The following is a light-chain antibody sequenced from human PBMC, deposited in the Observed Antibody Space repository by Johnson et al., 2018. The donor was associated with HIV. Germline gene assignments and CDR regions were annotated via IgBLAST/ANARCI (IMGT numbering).Light chain of an antibody. Sequence: QSILTQPPSVSAAPGQKVTISCSGSSSNIGNNYVSWYQQLPGRAPKLLIYENNKRPSGIPDRFSGSKSGTSATLGISGLQTGDEADYYCGTWASSLSATDVFGTGANVTVL. V-gene: IGLV1-51*02. CDR2: ENN. CDR3: GTWASSLSATDV. CDR1: SSNIGNNY. J-gene: IGLJ1*01.